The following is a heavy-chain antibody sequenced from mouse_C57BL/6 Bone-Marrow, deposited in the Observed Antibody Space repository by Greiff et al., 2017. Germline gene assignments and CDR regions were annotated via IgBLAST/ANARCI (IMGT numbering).Heavy chain of an antibody. V-gene: IGHV1-81*01. CDR3: ARDYYSSRGAY. CDR2: IYPRSGNT. Sequence: QVQLQQSGAELARPGASVKLSCKASGYTFTSYGISWVKQRTGQGLEWIGEIYPRSGNTYYNEKFKGKATLTADKYSSTAYMELRSLTSEDSAVYFCARDYYSSRGAYWGQGTLVTVSA. J-gene: IGHJ3*01. CDR1: GYTFTSYG. D-gene: IGHD1-1*01.